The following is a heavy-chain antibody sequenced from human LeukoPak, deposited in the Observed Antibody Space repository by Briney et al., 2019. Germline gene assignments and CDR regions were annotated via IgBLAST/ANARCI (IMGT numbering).Heavy chain of an antibody. CDR2: INPNTGST. CDR3: ARSVSISPMFDY. J-gene: IGHJ4*02. V-gene: IGHV1-2*02. D-gene: IGHD2-21*01. Sequence: ASVKVSCKASGYIFTSYYMHWVRQAPGQGLEWMGWINPNTGSTNFAQKFQGRIAMMRATSITTFYMELNSLRSDGTAVYYCARSVSISPMFDYWGQGTLVTVSS. CDR1: GYIFTSYY.